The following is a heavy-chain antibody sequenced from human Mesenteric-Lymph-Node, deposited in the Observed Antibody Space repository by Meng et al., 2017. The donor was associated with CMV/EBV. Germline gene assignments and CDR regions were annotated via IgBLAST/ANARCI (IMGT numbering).Heavy chain of an antibody. V-gene: IGHV3-23*01. CDR3: AKDSEYFDSSGYLGSFDY. D-gene: IGHD3-22*01. CDR2: ISVSGGSA. Sequence: GESLKISCAASGFTFSGYWMHWVRQAPGKGLQWVSAISVSGGSAYYADSVKGRFTISRDNSKNTLYLQMNSLRAEDTAVYYCAKDSEYFDSSGYLGSFDYWGQGTLVTVSS. CDR1: GFTFSGYW. J-gene: IGHJ4*02.